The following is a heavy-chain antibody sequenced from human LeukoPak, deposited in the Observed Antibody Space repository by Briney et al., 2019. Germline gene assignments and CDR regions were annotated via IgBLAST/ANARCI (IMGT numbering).Heavy chain of an antibody. Sequence: KPSETLSLTCAVYGGSFSGYYWSWIRQPPGKGLEWIGEINHSGSTNYNPPLKSRVTISVDTSKNQFSLKLSSVTAADTAVYYCARSYSSSWYVSVWFDPWGQGTLVTVSS. J-gene: IGHJ5*02. CDR3: ARSYSSSWYVSVWFDP. V-gene: IGHV4-34*01. CDR1: GGSFSGYY. D-gene: IGHD6-13*01. CDR2: INHSGST.